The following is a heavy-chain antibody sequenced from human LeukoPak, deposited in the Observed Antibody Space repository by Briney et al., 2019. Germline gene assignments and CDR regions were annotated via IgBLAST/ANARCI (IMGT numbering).Heavy chain of an antibody. Sequence: GASVKVSCKASGYTFTGYYMHWVRQAPGQGLERMGWINPNSGGTNYAQKFQGRVTMTRDTSISTAYMELSRLRSDDTAVYYCARSYDSSGKVDYWGQGTLVTVSS. CDR2: INPNSGGT. D-gene: IGHD3-22*01. CDR3: ARSYDSSGKVDY. CDR1: GYTFTGYY. J-gene: IGHJ4*02. V-gene: IGHV1-2*02.